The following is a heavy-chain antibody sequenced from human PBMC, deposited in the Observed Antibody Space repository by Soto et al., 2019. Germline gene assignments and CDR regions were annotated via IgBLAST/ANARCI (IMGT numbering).Heavy chain of an antibody. CDR3: ARGAKMTTVITPWFDP. CDR1: GGSISSGGYY. CDR2: IYYSGST. D-gene: IGHD4-17*01. V-gene: IGHV4-31*03. Sequence: QVQLQESGPGLVKPSQTLSLTCTVSGGSISSGGYYWSWIRQHQGKGREWIGYIYYSGSTYYNPSLKSRVTISVDTSKNQFSLKLSAVTAADTAVYYCARGAKMTTVITPWFDPWGQGTLVTVSS. J-gene: IGHJ5*02.